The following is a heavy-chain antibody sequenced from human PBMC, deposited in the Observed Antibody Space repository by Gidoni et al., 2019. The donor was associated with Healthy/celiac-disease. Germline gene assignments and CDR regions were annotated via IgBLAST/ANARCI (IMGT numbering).Heavy chain of an antibody. CDR3: TTFYDSAPTLNDY. CDR2: TKSKTDGGTT. D-gene: IGHD3-22*01. J-gene: IGHJ4*02. Sequence: EVQLVESGGGLVKPGGSLRLSCAASGFTFSNAWMSWVRQAPGKGLEWVGRTKSKTDGGTTDYAAPVKGRFTISRDDSKNTLYLQMNSLKTEDTAVYYCTTFYDSAPTLNDYWGQGTLVTVSS. V-gene: IGHV3-15*01. CDR1: GFTFSNAW.